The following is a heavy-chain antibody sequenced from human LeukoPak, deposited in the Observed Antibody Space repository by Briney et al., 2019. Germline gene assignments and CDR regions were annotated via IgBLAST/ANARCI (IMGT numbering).Heavy chain of an antibody. CDR1: GYTFTSYG. D-gene: IGHD1-1*01. J-gene: IGHJ4*02. Sequence: GASVKLSCKASGYTFTSYGISWVRQAPGQGLEWMGWINPNSGGTNYAQKFQGRVTMTRDTSISTAYMELSRLRSDDTAVYYCARVRVRNPNFDYWGQGTLVTVSS. CDR2: INPNSGGT. CDR3: ARVRVRNPNFDY. V-gene: IGHV1-2*02.